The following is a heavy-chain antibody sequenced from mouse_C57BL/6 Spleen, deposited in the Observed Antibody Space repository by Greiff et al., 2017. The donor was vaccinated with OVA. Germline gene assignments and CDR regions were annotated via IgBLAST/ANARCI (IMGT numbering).Heavy chain of an antibody. CDR2: INPNNGGT. D-gene: IGHD1-1*01. J-gene: IGHJ3*01. CDR1: GYTFTDYY. Sequence: EVQLQQSGPELVKPGASVKISCKASGYTFTDYYMNWVKQSHGKSLEWIGDINPNNGGTSYNQKFKGKATLTVDKSSSTAYMELRSLTSEDSAVYYCARSGFPVTTVVAPFAYWGQGTLVTVSA. CDR3: ARSGFPVTTVVAPFAY. V-gene: IGHV1-26*01.